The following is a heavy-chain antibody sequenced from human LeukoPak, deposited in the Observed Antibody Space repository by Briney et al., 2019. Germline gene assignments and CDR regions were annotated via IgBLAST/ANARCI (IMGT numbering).Heavy chain of an antibody. CDR1: GFTFSGYW. V-gene: IGHV3-74*01. D-gene: IGHD5-24*01. J-gene: IGHJ4*02. Sequence: GGSLRLSCAASGFTFSGYWMHWVRQGPGKGLVWVSRINSDGSSTAYADSVKGRFTISRDNAKNTLYLQMNSLRVEDTAVYYCARDGTEVAPPPDYWAREPWSPSPQ. CDR3: ARDGTEVAPPPDY. CDR2: INSDGSST.